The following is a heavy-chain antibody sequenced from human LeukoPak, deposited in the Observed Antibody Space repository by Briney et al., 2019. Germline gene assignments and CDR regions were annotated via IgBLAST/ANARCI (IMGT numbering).Heavy chain of an antibody. D-gene: IGHD2-21*01. CDR1: GFTFSTYW. Sequence: RGSLRLSCAASGFTFSTYWMHWVRQAPGKGLVWVSRINPGGSTTTYADSVKGRFTISRDNAKSTLYLQMNSLRAEDTAVYYCARICSGGNCYVDSWGQGTLVTVSS. CDR3: ARICSGGNCYVDS. V-gene: IGHV3-74*01. J-gene: IGHJ4*02. CDR2: INPGGSTT.